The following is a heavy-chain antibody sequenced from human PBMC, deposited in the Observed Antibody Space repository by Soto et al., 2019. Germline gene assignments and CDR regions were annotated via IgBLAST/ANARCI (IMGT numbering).Heavy chain of an antibody. CDR3: ARGRFSSPSDY. V-gene: IGHV1-69*01. CDR1: GFTFSSYA. J-gene: IGHJ4*02. CDR2: IIPIFGTA. D-gene: IGHD2-2*01. Sequence: VQLVESGGGLVQPGGSLRLSCAASGFTFSSYAISWVRQAPGQGLEWMGGIIPIFGTANYAQKFQGRVTITADESTSTAYMELSSLRSEDTAVYYCARGRFSSPSDYWGQGTLVTVSS.